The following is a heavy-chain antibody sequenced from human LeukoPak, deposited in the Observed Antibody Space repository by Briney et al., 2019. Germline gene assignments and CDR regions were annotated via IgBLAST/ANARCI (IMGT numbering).Heavy chain of an antibody. CDR2: IYYSGST. CDR1: GGSISSYY. CDR3: ARQGADSSGYYKMFFGY. V-gene: IGHV4-59*08. J-gene: IGHJ4*02. D-gene: IGHD3-22*01. Sequence: SETLSLTCTVSGGSISSYYWSWIRQPPGKGLEWIGYIYYSGSTNYNPSLKSRVTISVDTSKNQFSLKLSSVTAADTAVYYCARQGADSSGYYKMFFGYWGQGTLVTVSS.